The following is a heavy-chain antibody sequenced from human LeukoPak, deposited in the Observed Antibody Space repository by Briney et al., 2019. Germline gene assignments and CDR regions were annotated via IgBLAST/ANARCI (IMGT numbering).Heavy chain of an antibody. CDR1: GYTFTNYD. CDR2: MNPNSGNT. V-gene: IGHV1-8*01. D-gene: IGHD6-19*01. Sequence: ASVKVSCKASGYTFTNYDINWVRQATGQGLEWMGWMNPNSGNTGYAQKFQGRVTMTRNTSISTAYMELSSLRSEDTAVYYCARGSQIPGIAVAGTGALDWGQGTLVTVSS. CDR3: ARGSQIPGIAVAGTGALD. J-gene: IGHJ4*02.